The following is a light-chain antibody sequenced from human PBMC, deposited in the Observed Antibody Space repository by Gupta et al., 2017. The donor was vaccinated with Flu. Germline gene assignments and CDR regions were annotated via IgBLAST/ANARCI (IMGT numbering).Light chain of an antibody. Sequence: QSALTQPAPVSGSPGQSITISCTGSSSDVGNFNIVAWYQQHPGKVPHVMIYEVKKRPSGVSNRFSGSKSGNTASLTISGLQAEDEADYYCCSYAGGGSWVFGGGTKLTVL. CDR2: EVK. CDR3: CSYAGGGSWV. CDR1: SSDVGNFNI. J-gene: IGLJ3*02. V-gene: IGLV2-23*02.